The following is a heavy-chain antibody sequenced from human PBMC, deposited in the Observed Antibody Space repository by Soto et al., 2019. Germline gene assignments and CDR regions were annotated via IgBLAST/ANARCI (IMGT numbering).Heavy chain of an antibody. CDR3: ARGDFWSGYYRYYYGMDV. V-gene: IGHV3-48*03. D-gene: IGHD3-3*01. Sequence: LRLSCAASGFTFSSYEMNWVRQAPGKGLEWVSYISSSGSTIYYADSVKGRFTISRDNAKNSLYLQMNSLRAEDTAVYYCARGDFWSGYYRYYYGMDVWGQGTTVTVSS. CDR2: ISSSGSTI. J-gene: IGHJ6*02. CDR1: GFTFSSYE.